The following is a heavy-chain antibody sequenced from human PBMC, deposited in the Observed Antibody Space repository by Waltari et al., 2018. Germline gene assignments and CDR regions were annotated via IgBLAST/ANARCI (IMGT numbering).Heavy chain of an antibody. Sequence: EVHLVDSGGDLVQPGGSLRLSCAASGFTFSNYWMSWARQAPGKGLEWVGNIKPDGGDKYYADSVKGRFIISRDNTKNSLYLQMNSLRVEDTAVYYCTRGDFWGQGTLVTVSS. D-gene: IGHD3-3*01. CDR2: IKPDGGDK. CDR3: TRGDF. V-gene: IGHV3-7*01. J-gene: IGHJ4*02. CDR1: GFTFSNYW.